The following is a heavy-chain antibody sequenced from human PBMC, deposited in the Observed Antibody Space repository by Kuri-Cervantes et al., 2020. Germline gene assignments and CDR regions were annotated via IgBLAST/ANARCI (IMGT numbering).Heavy chain of an antibody. J-gene: IGHJ4*02. D-gene: IGHD4-17*01. CDR1: GFTFSSYS. CDR3: TTLTVTTGGVDY. Sequence: GESLKISCAASGFTFSSYSMNWVRQAPGKGLEWVGRIKSKTDGGTTDYAAPVKGRFTISRDDSKNTLYLQMNSLKTEDTAVYYCTTLTVTTGGVDYWGQGTLVTVSS. CDR2: IKSKTDGGTT. V-gene: IGHV3-15*01.